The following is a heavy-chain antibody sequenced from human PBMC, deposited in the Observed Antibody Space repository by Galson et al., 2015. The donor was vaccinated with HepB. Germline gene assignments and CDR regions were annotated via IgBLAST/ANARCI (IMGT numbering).Heavy chain of an antibody. CDR2: ISYDGNNA. D-gene: IGHD2-15*01. J-gene: IGHJ4*02. CDR3: ARGHCSGATCQDLGFHFDY. CDR1: GFTFNTWT. Sequence: SLRVSCAASGFTFNTWTIHWVRQAPGKGLEWVTFISYDGNNAYYADSVKGRFTISRDNSKNTLYLQLSGLTADDTAVYFCARGHCSGATCQDLGFHFDYWGQGTLVTVSS. V-gene: IGHV3-30*04.